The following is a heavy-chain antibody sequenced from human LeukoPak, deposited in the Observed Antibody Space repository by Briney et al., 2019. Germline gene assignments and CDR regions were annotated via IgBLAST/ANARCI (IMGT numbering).Heavy chain of an antibody. Sequence: SETLSLTCTVSGYSISSGYYWGWIRQPPGKGLEWIGSIYHSGSTYYNPSLKSRVTISVDTSKNQFSLKLSSVTAADTAVYYCVRRTMVRGVSGDYYYYMDVWGKGTTVTVSS. CDR1: GYSISSGYY. CDR3: VRRTMVRGVSGDYYYYMDV. V-gene: IGHV4-38-2*02. J-gene: IGHJ6*03. CDR2: IYHSGST. D-gene: IGHD3-10*01.